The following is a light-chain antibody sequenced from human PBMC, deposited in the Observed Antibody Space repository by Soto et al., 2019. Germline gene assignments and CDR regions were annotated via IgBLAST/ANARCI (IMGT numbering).Light chain of an antibody. V-gene: IGKV3-11*01. J-gene: IGKJ4*01. Sequence: EIVLTQSPVTLSLSPGERATLSCRASQSVSSYLAWYQQKPGQAPRLLIYDASKRATGIPARFSGSGSGTDFTLTISRLEPEDFAVYYCQQRSKWPSTFGGGTKVEIK. CDR3: QQRSKWPST. CDR2: DAS. CDR1: QSVSSY.